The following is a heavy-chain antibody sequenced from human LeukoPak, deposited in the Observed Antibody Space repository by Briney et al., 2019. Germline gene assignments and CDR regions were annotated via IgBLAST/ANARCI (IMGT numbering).Heavy chain of an antibody. CDR2: IYYSGST. V-gene: IGHV4-59*01. J-gene: IGHJ4*02. CDR3: ARDDNYGSGSFLD. CDR1: GGSTSSYY. Sequence: TSETLSLTCTLSGGSTSSYYWSWIRQPPRKGLEWIGYIYYSGSTNYNPSLKSRVTISVDTSKNQFSLKLNSVTAADTAVYYCARDDNYGSGSFLDWGQGTLVTVSS. D-gene: IGHD3-10*01.